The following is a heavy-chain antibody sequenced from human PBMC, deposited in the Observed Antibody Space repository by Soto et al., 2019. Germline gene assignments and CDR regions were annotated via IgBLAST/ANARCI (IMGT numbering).Heavy chain of an antibody. CDR2: FNSDGSST. D-gene: IGHD2-2*01. CDR1: GFTFSSYW. Sequence: GGSLRLSCAASGFTFSSYWMHWVRQAPGKGLVWVSRFNSDGSSTSYADSVKGRFTISRDNAKNTLYLQMNSLRAEDTAVYYCARGDIVVVPAAIRSYHYYYYMDVWGKGTTVTVSS. V-gene: IGHV3-74*01. CDR3: ARGDIVVVPAAIRSYHYYYYMDV. J-gene: IGHJ6*03.